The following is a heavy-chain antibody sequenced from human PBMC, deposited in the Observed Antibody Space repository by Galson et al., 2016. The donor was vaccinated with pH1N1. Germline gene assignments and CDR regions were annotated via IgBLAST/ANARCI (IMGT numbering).Heavy chain of an antibody. CDR3: AKEAAGGSYLYQ. CDR1: GFTLSSYS. D-gene: IGHD3-16*02. V-gene: IGHV3-48*01. J-gene: IGHJ4*02. Sequence: SLRLSCAASGFTLSSYSMNWVRQAPGKGLEWISHIWKSGDNVYYADSVEGRFTISKDNARNSLFLQMNSLRAEDTAVYYCAKEAAGGSYLYQGGQGTLVTVSS. CDR2: IWKSGDNV.